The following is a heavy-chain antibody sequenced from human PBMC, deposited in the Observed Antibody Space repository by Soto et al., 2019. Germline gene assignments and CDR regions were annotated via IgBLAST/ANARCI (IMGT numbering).Heavy chain of an antibody. CDR1: GFTFSSYG. CDR3: AKDMSYYDSSGYYYGYDAFDI. V-gene: IGHV3-30*18. Sequence: GGSLRLSCAASGFTFSSYGMHWVRQAPGKGLEWVAVISYDGSNKYYADSVKGRFTISRDNSKNTLYLQMNSLRAEDTAVYYCAKDMSYYDSSGYYYGYDAFDIWGQGTMVTVSS. D-gene: IGHD3-22*01. CDR2: ISYDGSNK. J-gene: IGHJ3*02.